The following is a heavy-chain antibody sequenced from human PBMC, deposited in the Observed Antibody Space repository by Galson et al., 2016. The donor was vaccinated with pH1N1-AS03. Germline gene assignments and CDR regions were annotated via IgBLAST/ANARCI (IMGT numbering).Heavy chain of an antibody. V-gene: IGHV1-3*01. CDR1: GYTFISYV. J-gene: IGHJ6*02. D-gene: IGHD1-26*01. CDR3: ARGRGSYGMDV. CDR2: INAGNGNT. Sequence: SVKVSCKASGYTFISYVMHWVRQAPGQRLEWMGWINAGNGNTTYSQSFQGRVTITRDTSASKAYMELSSFRSEDTAVYYCARGRGSYGMDVWGQGTTVTVPS.